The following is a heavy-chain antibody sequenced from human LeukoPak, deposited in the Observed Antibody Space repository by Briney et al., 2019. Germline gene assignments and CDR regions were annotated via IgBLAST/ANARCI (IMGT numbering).Heavy chain of an antibody. D-gene: IGHD1-26*01. CDR2: MNPNSGNT. CDR1: GYTFTSYD. Sequence: ASVKVSCKASGYTFTSYDINWVRQATGQGLEWMGWMNPNSGNTGYAQKFQGRVTMTRNTSISTAYMELSSLRSEDTAVYYCARAGGSYSGSGANYFDYWGQGTLVTVSS. V-gene: IGHV1-8*01. J-gene: IGHJ4*02. CDR3: ARAGGSYSGSGANYFDY.